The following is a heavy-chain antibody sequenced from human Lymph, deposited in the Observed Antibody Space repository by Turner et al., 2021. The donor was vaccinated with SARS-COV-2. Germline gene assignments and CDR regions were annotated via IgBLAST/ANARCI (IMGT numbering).Heavy chain of an antibody. J-gene: IGHJ4*02. V-gene: IGHV3-23*01. CDR3: AKNEMAMIVVVITLFDY. Sequence: EVQLLESGGGLVQPGGYLRLSCAASGFIFSSYAMSWVRQAPGKGLEWVSGVSGSGGSTYYADSVKGRFTISRDNSKNTLYLQMNSLRAEDTAVYYCAKNEMAMIVVVITLFDYWGQGTLVTVSS. CDR1: GFIFSSYA. CDR2: VSGSGGST. D-gene: IGHD3-22*01.